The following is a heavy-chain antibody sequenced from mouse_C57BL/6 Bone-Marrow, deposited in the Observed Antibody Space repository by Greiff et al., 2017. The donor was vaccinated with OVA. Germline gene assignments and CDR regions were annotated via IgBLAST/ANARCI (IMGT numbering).Heavy chain of an antibody. J-gene: IGHJ2*01. CDR2: IRLKSDNYAT. V-gene: IGHV6-3*01. CDR3: TVKRGYYDY. D-gene: IGHD2-3*01. Sequence: EVKLVESGGGLVQPGGSMKLSCVASGFTFSNYWMNWVRQSPEKGLEWVAQIRLKSDNYATHYAESVKGRFTISRDDSKRSGYLQMNNLRAEDTGIYYCTVKRGYYDYWGQGTTLTVSS. CDR1: GFTFSNYW.